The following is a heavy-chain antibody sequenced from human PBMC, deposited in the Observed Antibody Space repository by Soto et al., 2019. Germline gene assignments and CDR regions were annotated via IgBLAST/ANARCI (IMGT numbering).Heavy chain of an antibody. D-gene: IGHD6-6*01. V-gene: IGHV3-64D*06. J-gene: IGHJ4*02. Sequence: PGGSLRLSCSASGFTFSSYAMHWVRQAPGKGLEYVSAISSNGGSTYYADSVKGRFTISRDNSKNTLYLQMSSLRAEDTAVYYCVKNYEQLRGGNEGYFDYWGQGTLVTVSS. CDR2: ISSNGGST. CDR3: VKNYEQLRGGNEGYFDY. CDR1: GFTFSSYA.